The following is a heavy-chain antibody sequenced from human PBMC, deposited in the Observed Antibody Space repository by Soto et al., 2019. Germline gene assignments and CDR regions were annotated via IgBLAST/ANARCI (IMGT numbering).Heavy chain of an antibody. D-gene: IGHD3-10*01. CDR2: ISYDETSK. J-gene: IGHJ6*02. CDR1: GFTFSSYG. CDR3: AKTSYYYGSGRIYGMDL. Sequence: GGSLRLSCAASGFTFSSYGMHWVRQAAGKGLEWVALISYDETSKYYADSVKGRFTISRDNSKNTLFLQMNSLTAEDTAVYYCAKTSYYYGSGRIYGMDLWGQGTTVTVSS. V-gene: IGHV3-30*18.